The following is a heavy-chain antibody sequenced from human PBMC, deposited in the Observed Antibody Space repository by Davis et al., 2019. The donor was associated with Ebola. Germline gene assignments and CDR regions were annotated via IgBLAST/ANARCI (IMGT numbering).Heavy chain of an antibody. J-gene: IGHJ4*02. D-gene: IGHD1-26*01. CDR1: GFTFSSYA. CDR3: ARDPEYFRSGSYYPAFDY. CDR2: ISYDGSNK. V-gene: IGHV3-30*14. Sequence: GESLKISCAASGFTFSSYAMHWVRQAPGKGLEWVAVISYDGSNKYYADSVKGRFTISRDNPKNTLYLQMNSLRAEDTAVYYCARDPEYFRSGSYYPAFDYWGQGTLVTVSS.